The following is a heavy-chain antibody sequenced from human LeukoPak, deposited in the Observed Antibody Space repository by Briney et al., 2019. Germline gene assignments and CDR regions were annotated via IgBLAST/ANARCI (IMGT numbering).Heavy chain of an antibody. CDR2: ISGYNSNP. Sequence: ASVKVSCKASGYTFTSYGTSWVRQAPGQGLEWMGWISGYNSNPKYAQKFQGRVTMTTDTSTSTAYMELRGLTSDDTAVYYCARVRYQLLEYFDYWGQGTLVTVSS. J-gene: IGHJ4*02. D-gene: IGHD2-2*01. CDR1: GYTFTSYG. CDR3: ARVRYQLLEYFDY. V-gene: IGHV1-18*01.